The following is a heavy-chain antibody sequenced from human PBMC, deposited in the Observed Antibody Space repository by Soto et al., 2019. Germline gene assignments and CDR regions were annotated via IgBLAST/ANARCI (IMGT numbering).Heavy chain of an antibody. CDR1: GFTFRSYA. Sequence: QVQLVESGGGVVQPGRSLRLSCAASGFTFRSYALPWVGQAPGKGLEWVAIVSHDESHIYYADSVKGRFTISRDNSKNTLFLQMNRLRGEDTAVYYCARPMTTGTNTNFAYWGQGTLVTVSS. J-gene: IGHJ4*02. CDR3: ARPMTTGTNTNFAY. D-gene: IGHD4-17*01. CDR2: VSHDESHI. V-gene: IGHV3-30-3*01.